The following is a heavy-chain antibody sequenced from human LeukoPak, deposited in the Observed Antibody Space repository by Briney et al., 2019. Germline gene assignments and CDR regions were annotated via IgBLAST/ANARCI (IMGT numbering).Heavy chain of an antibody. CDR3: ARDDLMTTVDY. Sequence: GGSLRLSCAASGSTVSSNYMSWVRQAPGKGLEWVSVIYSGGSTYYADSVKGRFTISRDNSKNTLHLQMNNLRAEDTAVYYCARDDLMTTVDYWGQGTLVTVSS. V-gene: IGHV3-66*02. D-gene: IGHD4-17*01. CDR2: IYSGGST. J-gene: IGHJ4*02. CDR1: GSTVSSNY.